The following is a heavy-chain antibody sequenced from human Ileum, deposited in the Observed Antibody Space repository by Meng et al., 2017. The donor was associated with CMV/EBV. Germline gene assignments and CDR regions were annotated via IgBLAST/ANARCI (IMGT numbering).Heavy chain of an antibody. J-gene: IGHJ4*02. CDR1: GDSINKNNY. D-gene: IGHD2-8*02. CDR3: ARSPGYWSLDY. V-gene: IGHV4-4*01. CDR2: ISHSGIT. Sequence: LTCAVSGDSINKNNYWSWVRQPPGKGLEWIGEISHSGITKYTPSLKSRVTISVEKTKNYFSLKLISVTAADTGVYFCARSPGYWSLDYWGQGALVTVSS.